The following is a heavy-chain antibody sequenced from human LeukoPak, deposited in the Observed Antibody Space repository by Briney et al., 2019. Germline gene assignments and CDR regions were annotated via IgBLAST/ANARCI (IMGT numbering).Heavy chain of an antibody. CDR3: ARDGGALGY. D-gene: IGHD3-16*01. CDR2: IYTSGST. Sequence: PSHTLSLTCTVSAGSISTYHWSCTRQPAPNPLDPIGRIYTSGSTNYNPPLKSRATMSVDTSKNQFSLKLSSVTAADTAVYYCARDGGALGYWGQGTLVTVSS. J-gene: IGHJ4*02. V-gene: IGHV4-4*07. CDR1: AGSISTYH.